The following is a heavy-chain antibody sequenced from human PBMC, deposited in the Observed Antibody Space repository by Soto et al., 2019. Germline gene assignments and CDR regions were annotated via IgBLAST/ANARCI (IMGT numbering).Heavy chain of an antibody. Sequence: QVQLVQSGAEVKQPGSSVKVSCKASGGTFSSYTISWVRQAPGQGLEWMGRIIPILGIANYAQKFQGRVTITADKSTSTAYMELSSLRSEDTAVYYCARGIAVAGTAFDYWGQGTLVTVSS. D-gene: IGHD6-19*01. CDR3: ARGIAVAGTAFDY. J-gene: IGHJ4*02. V-gene: IGHV1-69*02. CDR2: IIPILGIA. CDR1: GGTFSSYT.